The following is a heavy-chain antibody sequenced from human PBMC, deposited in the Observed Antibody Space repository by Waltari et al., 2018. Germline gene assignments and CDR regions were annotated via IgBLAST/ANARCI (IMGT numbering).Heavy chain of an antibody. J-gene: IGHJ3*02. Sequence: QLQLQESGPGLVKPSETLSLTCTVSGGSISSSSYYWGWIRQPPGKGLEWIGSIYYSGITYYNPSLKSRVTISVDTSKNQFSLKLSSVTAADTAVYYCARDRPVTGDAFDIWGQGTMVTVSS. CDR3: ARDRPVTGDAFDI. CDR2: IYYSGIT. CDR1: GGSISSSSYY. V-gene: IGHV4-39*07. D-gene: IGHD5-18*01.